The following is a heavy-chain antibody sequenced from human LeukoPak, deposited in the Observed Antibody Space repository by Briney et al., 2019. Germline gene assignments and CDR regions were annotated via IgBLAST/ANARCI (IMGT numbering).Heavy chain of an antibody. CDR1: GYSFTSYW. Sequence: GESLKISCKGSGYSFTSYWIGWVRQMPGEGLGWMGIIYPGDSDTRYSPSFQGQVTISADKSISTAYLQWSSLKASDTAMYYCARMDSSSWYMYYYYYMDVWGKGTTVTVSS. J-gene: IGHJ6*03. CDR3: ARMDSSSWYMYYYYYMDV. CDR2: IYPGDSDT. D-gene: IGHD6-13*01. V-gene: IGHV5-51*01.